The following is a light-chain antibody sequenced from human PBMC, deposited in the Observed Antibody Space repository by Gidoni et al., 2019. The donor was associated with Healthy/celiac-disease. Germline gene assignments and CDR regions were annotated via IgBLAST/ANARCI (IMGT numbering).Light chain of an antibody. J-gene: IGKJ2*01. CDR3: QQYGSSFYT. CDR1: QSVSSSY. CDR2: GAS. Sequence: ELVLTQSPGTLSLSPGERATLSCRASQSVSSSYLAWYQQKPGQAPRLLIYGASSRATGIPDRFSGSGSGTDFTLTISRLEPEDFAVYYCQQYGSSFYTFXXXTKLEIK. V-gene: IGKV3-20*01.